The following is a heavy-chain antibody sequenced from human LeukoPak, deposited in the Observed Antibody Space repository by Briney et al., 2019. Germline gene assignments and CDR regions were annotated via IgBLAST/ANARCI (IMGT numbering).Heavy chain of an antibody. D-gene: IGHD2-15*01. CDR1: GFTFSSYA. Sequence: RPGRSLRLSCDASGFTFSSYAMHWVRQAPGKGLEWVTIISYDGSDTYYTDSVKGRFTISRDNSKNTLYLQMNSLRAEDTAAYYCASARVVEVLATPTALDYWGQGTLVTVSS. CDR3: ASARVVEVLATPTALDY. CDR2: ISYDGSDT. V-gene: IGHV3-30-3*01. J-gene: IGHJ4*02.